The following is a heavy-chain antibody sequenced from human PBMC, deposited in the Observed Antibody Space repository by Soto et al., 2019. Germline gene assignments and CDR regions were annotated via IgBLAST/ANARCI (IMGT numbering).Heavy chain of an antibody. CDR3: AKGAPTVHP. D-gene: IGHD4-4*01. J-gene: IGHJ5*02. CDR2: ISNDGLNK. Sequence: QVQLVESGGGVVQPGKSLRLSCAASGSTFWDEGMHWVRQAAGQGLEWLAVISNDGLNKIYADSVKGRVTVSRDNSNNSLSQQMNTLRTGDPALFYLAKGAPTVHPWGQGPLVVVSS. V-gene: IGHV3-30*18. CDR1: GSTFWDEG.